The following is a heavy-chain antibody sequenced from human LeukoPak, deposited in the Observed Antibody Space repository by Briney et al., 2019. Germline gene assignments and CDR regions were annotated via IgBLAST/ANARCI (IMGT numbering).Heavy chain of an antibody. V-gene: IGHV3-30*01. CDR1: GFNFNNHA. Sequence: GGSLRLSCAASGFNFNNHAMHWVRQAPGKGLEWVAVISYSETRIHYADSVKGRLTISRDNSKNTLLLQMDSLTADDTAVYYWAKEGSGSSWSSFDYWGQGTLVTVSS. CDR3: AKEGSGSSWSSFDY. D-gene: IGHD6-13*01. J-gene: IGHJ4*02. CDR2: ISYSETRI.